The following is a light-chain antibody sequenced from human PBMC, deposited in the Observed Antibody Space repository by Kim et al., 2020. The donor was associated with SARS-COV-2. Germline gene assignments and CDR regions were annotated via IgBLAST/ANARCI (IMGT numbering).Light chain of an antibody. CDR3: QSYDSSNPGV. CDR1: SGSIGCNY. J-gene: IGLJ3*02. CDR2: EQY. V-gene: IGLV6-57*03. Sequence: TVTISRTRSSGSIGCNYLHWYQQRPGSAPPTVTYEQYHSPSGVPHRFSGSIDSSSNSASLTISGLKTEDEANYYCQSYDSSNPGVFSEGTQLT.